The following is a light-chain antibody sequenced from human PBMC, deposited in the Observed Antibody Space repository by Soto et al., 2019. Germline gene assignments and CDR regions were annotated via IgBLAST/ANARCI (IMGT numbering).Light chain of an antibody. CDR1: QSISVW. CDR3: HHYNDYSCT. Sequence: DIHMTQSPSTLSASVGDRVTITCRASQSISVWLAWYQQKPGKAPNLLIYKTSSLETGVPSRFSGSGSGTEFPLTISSLQPDDFATYYGHHYNDYSCTFGQGTKVEIK. J-gene: IGKJ1*01. CDR2: KTS. V-gene: IGKV1-5*03.